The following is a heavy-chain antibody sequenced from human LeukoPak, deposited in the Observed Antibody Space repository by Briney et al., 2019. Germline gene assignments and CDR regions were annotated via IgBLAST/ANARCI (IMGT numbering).Heavy chain of an antibody. D-gene: IGHD6-13*01. Sequence: GASVKVSCKASGYTFTSYDINWERQATGQGLEWMGWMNPNSGNTGYAQKFQGRVTMTRNTSISTAYMELSSLRSEDTAVYYCARAPPYSSSWDYYYYYGMDVWGQGTTVTVSS. CDR3: ARAPPYSSSWDYYYYYGMDV. J-gene: IGHJ6*02. V-gene: IGHV1-8*01. CDR1: GYTFTSYD. CDR2: MNPNSGNT.